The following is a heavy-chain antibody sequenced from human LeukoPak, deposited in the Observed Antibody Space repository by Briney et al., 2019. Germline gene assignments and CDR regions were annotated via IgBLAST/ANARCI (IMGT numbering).Heavy chain of an antibody. CDR2: IYHSGST. Sequence: SETLSLTCTVSGYSISSGYYWGWIRQPPGKGLEWIGSIYHSGSTYYNPSLKSRVTISVDTSRNQFSLKLSSVTAADTAVYYCARDEDVFGVDYWGQGTLVTVSS. J-gene: IGHJ4*02. CDR3: ARDEDVFGVDY. CDR1: GYSISSGYY. V-gene: IGHV4-38-2*02. D-gene: IGHD2-21*01.